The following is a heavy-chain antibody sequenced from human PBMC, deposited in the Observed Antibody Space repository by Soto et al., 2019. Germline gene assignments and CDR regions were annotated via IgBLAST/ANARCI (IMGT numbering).Heavy chain of an antibody. CDR1: GGTFSTST. CDR2: TIPILDVA. D-gene: IGHD5-12*01. V-gene: IGHV1-69*02. CDR3: ARDSPIGSTYSGYDAIDS. J-gene: IGHJ4*02. Sequence: QVQLVQSGAEVKKPGSSVKVSCKASGGTFSTSTFTWVRQAPGQGLEWMGRTIPILDVADYAQDFQGRVTITGDKSTSTAYMELTSPTSKDTAVYYCARDSPIGSTYSGYDAIDSWGQGTLVTVSS.